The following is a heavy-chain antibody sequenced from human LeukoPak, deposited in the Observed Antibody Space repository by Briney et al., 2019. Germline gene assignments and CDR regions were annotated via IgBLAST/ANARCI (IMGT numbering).Heavy chain of an antibody. CDR3: ARDLNPYCSSTSCSRGADY. J-gene: IGHJ4*02. V-gene: IGHV1-18*01. Sequence: ASVNVSCKASGFTFTTYGISWVRQAPGQGLEWMGWISTYNGNPNYAQKLQGRVTMTTDTSTSTAYMGLRSLRSDDTAVYYCARDLNPYCSSTSCSRGADYWGQGTLVTVSS. CDR2: ISTYNGNP. D-gene: IGHD2-2*01. CDR1: GFTFTTYG.